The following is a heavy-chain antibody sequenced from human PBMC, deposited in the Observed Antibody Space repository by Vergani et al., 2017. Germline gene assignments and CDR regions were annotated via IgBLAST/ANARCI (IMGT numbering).Heavy chain of an antibody. CDR1: GASISSGSYY. CDR2: IYTSGST. V-gene: IGHV4-61*02. D-gene: IGHD5-12*01. CDR3: ASRRGWLHYGMDV. J-gene: IGHJ6*02. Sequence: QLQESGPGLVKPSATLSLTCSVSGASISSGSYYWSWIRQPARKGLEWIGRIYTSGSTNYNPSLKSRVTISVDTSKNQFSLKLSSVTAADTAVYYCASRRGWLHYGMDVWGQGTTVTVSS.